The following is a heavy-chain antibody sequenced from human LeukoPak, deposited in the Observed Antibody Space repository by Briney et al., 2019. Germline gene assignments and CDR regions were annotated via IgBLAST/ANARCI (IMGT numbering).Heavy chain of an antibody. V-gene: IGHV5-51*01. CDR2: IYPGDSDT. J-gene: IGHJ6*03. CDR3: ARHITDYDILTGSGGYYMDV. Sequence: GESLKISCKGSGYSFTSYWIGWVRQMPGKGLEWMGIIYPGDSDTRYSPSFQGQVTISADKSISTAYLQWSSLKASDTAMYHCARHITDYDILTGSGGYYMDVWGKGTTVTVSS. D-gene: IGHD3-9*01. CDR1: GYSFTSYW.